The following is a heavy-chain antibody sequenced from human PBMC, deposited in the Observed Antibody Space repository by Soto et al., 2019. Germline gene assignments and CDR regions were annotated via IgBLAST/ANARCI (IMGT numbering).Heavy chain of an antibody. CDR3: ARDSARMITFGGILDWFDP. CDR1: GYTFTSYG. CDR2: ISAYNGNT. V-gene: IGHV1-18*01. D-gene: IGHD3-16*01. Sequence: QVQLVQSGAEVKKPGASVKVSCKASGYTFTSYGISWVRQAPGQGLEWMGWISAYNGNTNYAQKLQGRVTMTTDTSTSTAYMELRSLRSVDTAVYYCARDSARMITFGGILDWFDPWGQGTLVTVSS. J-gene: IGHJ5*02.